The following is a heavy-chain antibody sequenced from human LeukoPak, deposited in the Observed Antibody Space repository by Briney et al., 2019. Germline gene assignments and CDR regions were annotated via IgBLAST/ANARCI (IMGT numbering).Heavy chain of an antibody. Sequence: GGSLRLSCTGSGFSFTNYAMHWVRQAPGEGLEWVAVISYDESKIYYADSVKGRFTISRDLSTNTLYLQMNSLTTEDTAMYFCARRPVAAEYFQHWGQGTLVTVSS. CDR2: ISYDESKI. CDR1: GFSFTNYA. V-gene: IGHV3-30*03. D-gene: IGHD6-25*01. CDR3: ARRPVAAEYFQH. J-gene: IGHJ1*01.